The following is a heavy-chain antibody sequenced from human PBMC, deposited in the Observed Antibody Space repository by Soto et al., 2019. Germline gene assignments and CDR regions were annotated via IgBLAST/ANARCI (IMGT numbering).Heavy chain of an antibody. CDR2: ISYDGSNK. Sequence: GGSLRLSCAASGFTFSNYGMHWVRQAPGKGLEWVAVISYDGSNKYYADSVKGRFTISRDNSKNTLYLQMNSLRAEDTAVFYCAKDQGYYYDSSGYYPESAFDIWGQGTMVTVSS. D-gene: IGHD3-22*01. J-gene: IGHJ3*02. CDR1: GFTFSNYG. V-gene: IGHV3-30*18. CDR3: AKDQGYYYDSSGYYPESAFDI.